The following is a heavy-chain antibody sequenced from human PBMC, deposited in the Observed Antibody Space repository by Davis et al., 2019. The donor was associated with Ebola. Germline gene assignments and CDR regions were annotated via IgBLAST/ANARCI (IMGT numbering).Heavy chain of an antibody. CDR2: IYYSGST. Sequence: MPSETLSLTCTVSGGSISSGGYYWSWIRQHPGKGLEWIGYIYYSGSTYYNPSLMSRVTISVDTSKNQFSLKLSSVTAADTAVYYCARGGVNYYYGMDVWGKGTTVTVSS. J-gene: IGHJ6*04. CDR1: GGSISSGGYY. CDR3: ARGGVNYYYGMDV. D-gene: IGHD1-26*01. V-gene: IGHV4-31*03.